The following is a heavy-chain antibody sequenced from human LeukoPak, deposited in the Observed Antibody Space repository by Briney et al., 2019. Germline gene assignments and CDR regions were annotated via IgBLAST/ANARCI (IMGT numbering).Heavy chain of an antibody. Sequence: SGGSLRLSCAASGFTFSTYSMNWVRQAPGKGLEWLSYISSSSGTIQYADSVKGRFTISRDNAKNSLYLQMNSLRAEDTAVYYCAREPTRGDWGQGTLVTVSS. CDR2: ISSSSGTI. CDR3: AREPTRGD. J-gene: IGHJ4*02. CDR1: GFTFSTYS. V-gene: IGHV3-48*04. D-gene: IGHD3-10*01.